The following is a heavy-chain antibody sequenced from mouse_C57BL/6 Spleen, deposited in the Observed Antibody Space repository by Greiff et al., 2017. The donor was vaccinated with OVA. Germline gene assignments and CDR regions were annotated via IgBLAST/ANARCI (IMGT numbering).Heavy chain of an antibody. CDR2: INPYNGDT. CDR1: GYSFTGYF. D-gene: IGHD2-3*01. Sequence: VHVKQSGPELVKPGASVQISCKASGYSFTGYFMNWIGRINPYNGDTFYNQKFKGKATLTVDKSSSTAHMELLSLTSEDFAVYYCARRDDGYSYAMDYWGQGTSVTVSS. V-gene: IGHV1-37*01. J-gene: IGHJ4*01. CDR3: ARRDDGYSYAMDY.